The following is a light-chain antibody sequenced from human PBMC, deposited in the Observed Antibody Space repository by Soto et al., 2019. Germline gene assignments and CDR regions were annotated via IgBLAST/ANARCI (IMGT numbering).Light chain of an antibody. CDR2: TEY. CDR3: QQSYTTPYT. V-gene: IGKV1-39*01. CDR1: QSITTY. J-gene: IGKJ2*01. Sequence: DLQMTQSPYSLSASVGDRVTITCRASQSITTYLNWYQQKPGEAPNLLIYTEYSLQTGVPSKFTGSGSGTDFTLTISSLQPEDFATYYCQQSYTTPYTFGQGTKLEIK.